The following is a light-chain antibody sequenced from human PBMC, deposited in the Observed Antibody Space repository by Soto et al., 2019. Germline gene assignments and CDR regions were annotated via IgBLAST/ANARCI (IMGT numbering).Light chain of an antibody. V-gene: IGLV2-14*02. CDR2: EVS. Sequence: QSVLTQPASVSGSPGQSITISCTGTSSDVGSYNLVSWYQQHPGKAPKVMIYEVSKRPSGVSNRFSGSKSGNTASLTISGLQAEDEADYYCTSYTISNTYVFGTGTKVTVL. J-gene: IGLJ1*01. CDR1: SSDVGSYNL. CDR3: TSYTISNTYV.